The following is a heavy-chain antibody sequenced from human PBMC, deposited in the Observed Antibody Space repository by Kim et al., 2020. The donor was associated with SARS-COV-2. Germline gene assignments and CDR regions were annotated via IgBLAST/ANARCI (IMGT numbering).Heavy chain of an antibody. Sequence: KYYADSVKGRFTIYRDKSKNTLYLQMNSRRAEDTAVYYCARGSSYYYMDVWGKGTTVTVSS. D-gene: IGHD2-15*01. CDR3: ARGSSYYYMDV. CDR2: K. V-gene: IGHV3-30*01. J-gene: IGHJ6*03.